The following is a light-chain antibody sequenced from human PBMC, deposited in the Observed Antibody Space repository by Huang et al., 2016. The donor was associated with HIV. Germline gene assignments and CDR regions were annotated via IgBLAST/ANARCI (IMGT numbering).Light chain of an antibody. Sequence: DIVMTQSPDSLAVSLGERATINCKSSQSLLYSSNNKNYLAWYQQKPGQPPKLLIDWASTRESGVPDRFSGSGSETDFTLTISSLQAEDVAVYYCHQYYATGTFGQGTKVEI. V-gene: IGKV4-1*01. CDR2: WAS. CDR3: HQYYATGT. CDR1: QSLLYSSNNKNY. J-gene: IGKJ1*01.